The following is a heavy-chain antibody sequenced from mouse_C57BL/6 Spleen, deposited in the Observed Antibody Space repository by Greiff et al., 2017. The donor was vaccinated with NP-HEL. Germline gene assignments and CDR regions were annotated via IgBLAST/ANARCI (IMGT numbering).Heavy chain of an antibody. V-gene: IGHV1-22*01. J-gene: IGHJ1*03. CDR2: INPNNGGT. Sequence: EVQLQQSGPELVKPGASVKMSCKASGYTFTDYNMHWVKQSHGKSLEWIGYINPNNGGTSYNQKFKGKAKLTVNKSSSTAYMELRSLTSEDSAVYYCARGGFAGSRDWYFDVWGTGTTVTVSS. D-gene: IGHD1-1*01. CDR3: ARGGFAGSRDWYFDV. CDR1: GYTFTDYN.